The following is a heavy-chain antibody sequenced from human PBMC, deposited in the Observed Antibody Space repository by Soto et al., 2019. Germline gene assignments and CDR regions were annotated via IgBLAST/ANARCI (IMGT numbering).Heavy chain of an antibody. V-gene: IGHV3-7*01. Sequence: SLRLSCAASGFTFSSYWMSWVRQAPGKGLEWVANIKQDGSEKYYVDSVKGRFTISRDNAKNSLYLQMNSLRAEDTAVYYCARAHYDFWSGYYKDQHYYYYMDVWGKGTTVTVSS. CDR3: ARAHYDFWSGYYKDQHYYYYMDV. J-gene: IGHJ6*03. D-gene: IGHD3-3*01. CDR2: IKQDGSEK. CDR1: GFTFSSYW.